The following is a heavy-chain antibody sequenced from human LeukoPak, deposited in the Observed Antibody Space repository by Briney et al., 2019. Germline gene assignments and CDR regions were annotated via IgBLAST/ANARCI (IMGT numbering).Heavy chain of an antibody. D-gene: IGHD3-22*01. V-gene: IGHV1-24*01. J-gene: IGHJ4*02. CDR2: FDPEDGET. Sequence: ASVKVSCKVSGYTLTELSMHWVRQAPGKGLEWMGGFDPEDGETIYAQKFQGRVTMTEDTSTDTAYMELSSLRSEDTAVYYCANWGIYDSSGYEISDYWGQGTLVTVSS. CDR3: ANWGIYDSSGYEISDY. CDR1: GYTLTELS.